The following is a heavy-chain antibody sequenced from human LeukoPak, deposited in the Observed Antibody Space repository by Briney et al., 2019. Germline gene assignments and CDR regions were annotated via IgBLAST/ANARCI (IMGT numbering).Heavy chain of an antibody. J-gene: IGHJ4*02. CDR2: ISTYNGNI. D-gene: IGHD3-22*01. CDR3: ARTRSHYYDSSGQHHTSFYFDY. Sequence: ASVKVSCKTSGYTFTSFDISWVRQAPGQGPEWMGWISTYNGNINYAQNLQDRVTLTTDTSTSTAYMELRSLGSDDTAVYYCARTRSHYYDSSGQHHTSFYFDYWGQGTLVTVSS. CDR1: GYTFTSFD. V-gene: IGHV1-18*01.